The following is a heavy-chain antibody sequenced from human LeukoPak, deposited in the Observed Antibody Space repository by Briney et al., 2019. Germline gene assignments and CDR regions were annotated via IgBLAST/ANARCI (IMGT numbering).Heavy chain of an antibody. CDR2: IYHSGST. V-gene: IGHV4-30-2*01. CDR1: GGSISSGGYS. D-gene: IGHD6-13*01. J-gene: IGHJ5*02. Sequence: PSETLSLTCAVSGGSISSGGYSWSWIRQPPGKGLEWIGYIYHSGSTYYNPSLKSRVTISVDGSKNQFSLKLSSVTAADTAVYYCAREDSSSYCFDPWGQGTLVTVSS. CDR3: AREDSSSYCFDP.